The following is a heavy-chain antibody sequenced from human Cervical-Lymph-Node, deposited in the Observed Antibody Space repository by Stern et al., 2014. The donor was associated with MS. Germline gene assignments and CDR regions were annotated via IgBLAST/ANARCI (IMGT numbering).Heavy chain of an antibody. CDR3: TTDYGDYESGDY. J-gene: IGHJ4*02. CDR2: IKSKTDGGTT. CDR1: GFTFSNAW. D-gene: IGHD4-17*01. V-gene: IGHV3-15*01. Sequence: EDQLVESGGGLVKPGGSLRLSCAASGFTFSNAWMSWVRQAPGKGLEWGGRIKSKTDGGTTDDAAPVKGRFTISRDDSKNTLYLQMNSLKTEDTAVYYCTTDYGDYESGDYWGQGTLVTVSS.